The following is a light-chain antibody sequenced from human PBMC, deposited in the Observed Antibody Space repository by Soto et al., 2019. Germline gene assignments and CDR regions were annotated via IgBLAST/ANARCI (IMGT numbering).Light chain of an antibody. CDR2: WGS. V-gene: IGKV2-28*01. Sequence: DIVMTQSPLSLPVTPGEPASMSCRSSQSLLHSSGNNYLDWYVQKPGQSPQLLIYWGSYRASGVPDRFSGSGSGTDFTLKISRVEAEDVGIYYCMQGQQTPITFGHGTRLAIK. CDR3: MQGQQTPIT. J-gene: IGKJ5*01. CDR1: QSLLHSSGNNY.